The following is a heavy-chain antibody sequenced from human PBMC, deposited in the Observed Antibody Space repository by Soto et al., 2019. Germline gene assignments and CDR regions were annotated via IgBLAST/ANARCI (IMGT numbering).Heavy chain of an antibody. J-gene: IGHJ6*02. CDR1: GFAFSTYG. Sequence: GGSLRLSCAASGFAFSTYGMHWVRQAPGKXLEWVAVIWYDGNNQYYTDSVEGRFTISRDNSHNTLYLQMNSLRAEDTAVYYCARDDIPGIAVATYGMDVWGQGTTVTVSS. D-gene: IGHD6-19*01. CDR2: IWYDGNNQ. CDR3: ARDDIPGIAVATYGMDV. V-gene: IGHV3-33*01.